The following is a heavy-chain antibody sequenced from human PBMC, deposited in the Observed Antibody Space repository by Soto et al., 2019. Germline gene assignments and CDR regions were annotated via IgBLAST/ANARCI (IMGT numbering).Heavy chain of an antibody. V-gene: IGHV3-48*03. CDR3: ERGGLTGGIFDY. CDR2: ISSSGSTI. J-gene: IGHJ4*02. CDR1: GFTFSSYE. D-gene: IGHD3-10*01. Sequence: PGGSLRLSCAASGFTFSSYEMNWVRQAPGKGLEWVSYISSSGSTIYYVDSVKGRFTISRDNAKNSLYLQMNSLRAEDTAVYYCERGGLTGGIFDYWGQGTLVTVSS.